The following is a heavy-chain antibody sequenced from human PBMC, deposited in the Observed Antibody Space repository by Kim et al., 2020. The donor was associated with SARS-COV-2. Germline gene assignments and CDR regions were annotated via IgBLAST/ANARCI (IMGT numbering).Heavy chain of an antibody. V-gene: IGHV4-4*02. Sequence: SETLSLTCAVSGGSISSSNWWSWVRQPPGKGLEWIGEIYHSGSTNYNPSLKSRVTISVDKSKNQFSLKLSSVTATDTAVYYCARDYLDLIVATVSGAFDIWGQRAMVSVSS. CDR2: IYHSGST. D-gene: IGHD5-12*01. CDR3: ARDYLDLIVATVSGAFDI. CDR1: GGSISSSNW. J-gene: IGHJ3*02.